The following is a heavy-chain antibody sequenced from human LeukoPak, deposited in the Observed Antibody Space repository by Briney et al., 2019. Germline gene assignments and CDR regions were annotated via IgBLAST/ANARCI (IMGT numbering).Heavy chain of an antibody. D-gene: IGHD3-10*01. CDR2: ISAYDGKV. CDR1: GYTFINNG. V-gene: IGHV1-18*01. J-gene: IGHJ5*02. Sequence: GASVKVSCKTSGYTFINNGISWVRQAPGQGLEWMGWISAYDGKVKYAPQVQGRVTMTTDTSTSTAYMELRSLRSDDTAVYYCANTHYHYGSGSYSVNWFDPWGQGTLVTVSS. CDR3: ANTHYHYGSGSYSVNWFDP.